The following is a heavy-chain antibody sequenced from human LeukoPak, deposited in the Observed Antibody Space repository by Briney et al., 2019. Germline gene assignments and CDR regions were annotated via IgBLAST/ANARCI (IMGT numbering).Heavy chain of an antibody. V-gene: IGHV3-30-3*01. Sequence: GRSLRLSCAASGFTFSSYAMHWVRQAPGKGLEWMAVISYDGSNKYYADSVKGRFTISRDNSKNTLYLQMNSLRAEDTAVYYCARERTMIVGAIRGAFDYWGQGTLVTVSS. D-gene: IGHD1-26*01. J-gene: IGHJ4*02. CDR1: GFTFSSYA. CDR2: ISYDGSNK. CDR3: ARERTMIVGAIRGAFDY.